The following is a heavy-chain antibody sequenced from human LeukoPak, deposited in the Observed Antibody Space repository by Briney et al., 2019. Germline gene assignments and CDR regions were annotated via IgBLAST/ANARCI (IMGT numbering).Heavy chain of an antibody. J-gene: IGHJ6*03. D-gene: IGHD4-17*01. CDR2: IHSGDSDT. CDR1: GYSFTSYW. Sequence: GESLKISCKGSGYSFTSYWMGWVRQIPGKGLEWMGFIHSGDSDTRYSPSLQGQVTISADKSISTPYLQWSSLRASDTAMYYCARHRHYYGDYDRPSSYYYMDVWGKGTTVTISS. CDR3: ARHRHYYGDYDRPSSYYYMDV. V-gene: IGHV5-51*01.